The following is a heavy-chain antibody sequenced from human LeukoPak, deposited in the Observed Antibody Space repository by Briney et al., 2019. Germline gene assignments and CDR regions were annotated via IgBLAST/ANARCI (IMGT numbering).Heavy chain of an antibody. V-gene: IGHV1-8*01. CDR2: MNPNNGNT. CDR3: AKDMRFDWTPYYFDY. J-gene: IGHJ4*02. Sequence: ASVKVSCKASGFTFTSYDINWVRQASGQGLEWMGWMNPNNGNTGYAQKFQGRVTMTRDTSISTAYMELRGLRSEDTAVYYCAKDMRFDWTPYYFDYWGQGTLVTVSS. CDR1: GFTFTSYD. D-gene: IGHD3-9*01.